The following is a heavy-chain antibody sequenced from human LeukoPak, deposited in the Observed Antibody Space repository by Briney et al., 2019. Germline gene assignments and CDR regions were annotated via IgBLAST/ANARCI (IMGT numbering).Heavy chain of an antibody. Sequence: SETLSLTCTVSGYSISSGYYWGWIRQPPGKGLEWIGSIYHSGSTYYNPSLKSRVTISVDTSKNQFSLKLSSVTAADTAVYYCARDFYGSGSWNWFDTWGQGTLVTVSS. CDR1: GYSISSGYY. V-gene: IGHV4-38-2*02. D-gene: IGHD3-10*01. CDR3: ARDFYGSGSWNWFDT. CDR2: IYHSGST. J-gene: IGHJ5*02.